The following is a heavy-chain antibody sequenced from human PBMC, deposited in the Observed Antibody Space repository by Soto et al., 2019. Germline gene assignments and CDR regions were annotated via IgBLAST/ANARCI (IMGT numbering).Heavy chain of an antibody. D-gene: IGHD3-22*01. CDR3: AKGGDSSGYWDNYFDY. J-gene: IGHJ4*02. CDR1: GFTFSSYA. CDR2: ISGSGGST. V-gene: IGHV3-23*01. Sequence: EVQLLESGGGLVQPGGSLRLSCAASGFTFSSYAMSWVRQAPGKGLEWVSAISGSGGSTYYADSVKGRFTISRDNSKNALYLQMNSLRAEDTAVYYCAKGGDSSGYWDNYFDYWGQGTLVTVSS.